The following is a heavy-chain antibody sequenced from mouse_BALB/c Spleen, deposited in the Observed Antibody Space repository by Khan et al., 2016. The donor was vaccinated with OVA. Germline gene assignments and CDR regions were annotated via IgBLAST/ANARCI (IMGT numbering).Heavy chain of an antibody. CDR3: ARGGAAYYRNDGGAMEY. CDR1: RYTFTTAG. Sequence: QIQLVQSGPELKKPGETVRISCKASRYTFTTAGIQWVQKMPGKGLKWIGWINTHSGVPKYAEDFKGRFAFSLAISVNTAYLLITNLQNEDTATYFCARGGAAYYRNDGGAMEYWGQGTSVTVSS. J-gene: IGHJ4*01. D-gene: IGHD2-14*01. V-gene: IGHV9-4*02. CDR2: INTHSGVP.